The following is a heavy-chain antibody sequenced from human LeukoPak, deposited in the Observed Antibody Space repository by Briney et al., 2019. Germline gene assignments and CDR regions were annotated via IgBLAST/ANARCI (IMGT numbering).Heavy chain of an antibody. J-gene: IGHJ3*02. CDR2: MNANSGDT. D-gene: IGHD6-13*01. CDR1: GYTFTKFD. Sequence: ASVKVSCKASGYTFTKFDINWVRQAPGQGLEWMGYMNANSGDTGYAQKFQNRVTMTRDTSTSTVYMELSSLRSEDTAVYYCARDLAAAYAFDIWGQGTMVTVSS. CDR3: ARDLAAAYAFDI. V-gene: IGHV1-8*01.